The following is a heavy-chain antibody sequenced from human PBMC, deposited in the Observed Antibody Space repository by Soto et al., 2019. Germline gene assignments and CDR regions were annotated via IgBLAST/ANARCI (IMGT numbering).Heavy chain of an antibody. Sequence: EASLKVSCKTAGYGFTNSDINCVLQNPVQGLEWMGWMNPDSGHAAYAQKFQGRVTLTTSTSTSTVYMEMRSLGSEDTAVYYCARRPHCSGGICYYGLDNWGQGTLVTVSS. CDR2: MNPDSGHA. CDR3: ARRPHCSGGICYYGLDN. J-gene: IGHJ4*02. V-gene: IGHV1-8*01. CDR1: GYGFTNSD. D-gene: IGHD2-15*01.